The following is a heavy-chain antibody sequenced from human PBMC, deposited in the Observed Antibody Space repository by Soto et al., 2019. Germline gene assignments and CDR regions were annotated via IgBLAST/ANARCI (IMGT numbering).Heavy chain of an antibody. V-gene: IGHV4-34*01. Sequence: PSETLSLTCAFYGGSFRGYYWSLIRQPPGKGLEWIGEINHSGSTNYNPSLKSRVTISVDTSKNQFSLKLSSVTAADTAVYYCARAGGDRAKYYFDYWGQGTLVTVSS. J-gene: IGHJ4*02. D-gene: IGHD2-21*02. CDR2: INHSGST. CDR3: ARAGGDRAKYYFDY. CDR1: GGSFRGYY.